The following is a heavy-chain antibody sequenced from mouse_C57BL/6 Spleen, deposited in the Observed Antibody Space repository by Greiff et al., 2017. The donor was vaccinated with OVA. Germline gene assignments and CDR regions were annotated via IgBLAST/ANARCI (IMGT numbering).Heavy chain of an antibody. CDR3: AKRDYDNYAMDY. Sequence: VKLMESGPGLVQPSQSLSITCTVSGFSLTSYGVHWVRQSPGKGLEWLGVIWRGGSTDYNAAFMSRLSITKDNSKSQVFFKMNSLQADDTAIYYCAKRDYDNYAMDYWGQGTSVTVSS. V-gene: IGHV2-5*01. J-gene: IGHJ4*01. D-gene: IGHD2-4*01. CDR1: GFSLTSYG. CDR2: IWRGGST.